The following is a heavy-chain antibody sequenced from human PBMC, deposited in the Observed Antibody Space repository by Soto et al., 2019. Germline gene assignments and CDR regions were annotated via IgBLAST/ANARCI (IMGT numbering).Heavy chain of an antibody. Sequence: EVQLVESGGGLVQPGGSLRLSCAASGFTVSSNYMSWVRQAPGKGLEWVAVIYSGGSTYYADSVKGRFTISRDNSKNTLYLQMNSLRAEDTAVYYCARDHSGYCISPSCYGVYYYGMDVWGQGTTVTVSS. V-gene: IGHV3-66*01. CDR1: GFTVSSNY. D-gene: IGHD2-2*01. CDR2: IYSGGST. J-gene: IGHJ6*02. CDR3: ARDHSGYCISPSCYGVYYYGMDV.